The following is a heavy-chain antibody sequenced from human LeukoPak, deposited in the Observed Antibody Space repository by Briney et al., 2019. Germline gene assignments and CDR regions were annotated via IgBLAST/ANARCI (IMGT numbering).Heavy chain of an antibody. D-gene: IGHD3-10*01. CDR2: ISAYNGNT. V-gene: IGHV1-18*01. CDR3: ARDKWSGEFTDAFDI. CDR1: GYTFTNYG. Sequence: ASVKVSCKASGYTFTNYGISWVRQAPGQGLEWMGWISAYNGNTNYAQKLQGRVTMTTDTSTSTAYMELRSLRSDDTAVYYCARDKWSGEFTDAFDIWGQGTMVTVSS. J-gene: IGHJ3*02.